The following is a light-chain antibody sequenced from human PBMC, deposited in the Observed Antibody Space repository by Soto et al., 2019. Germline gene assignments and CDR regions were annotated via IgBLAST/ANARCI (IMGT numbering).Light chain of an antibody. CDR1: QGISSY. J-gene: IGKJ3*01. V-gene: IGKV1-9*01. Sequence: DIQLTQSPSFLSASVGDRVTITCRASQGISSYLAWYQQKPGKAPKLLIYAASTLQSGVPSRFSGSGSETEFTLTISSLQPEDFATYYCQQLNSYPSFGPGTKVDIK. CDR3: QQLNSYPS. CDR2: AAS.